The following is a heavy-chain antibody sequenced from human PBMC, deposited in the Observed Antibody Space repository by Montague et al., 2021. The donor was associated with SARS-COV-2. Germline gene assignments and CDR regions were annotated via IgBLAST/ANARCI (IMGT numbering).Heavy chain of an antibody. CDR2: NYLHGNA. J-gene: IGHJ4*02. CDR3: ARGRVTRAGFDY. Sequence: SETLSLTCSVCGYFIGTGYYWGWIRQSPGKGLEWIGSNYLHGNAYYNPSLSSRVTISLDTSNNQFSLRLTSVTTSDTAVYYCARGRVTRAGFDYWGQGIRVIVSS. V-gene: IGHV4-38-2*02. D-gene: IGHD2-21*02. CDR1: GYFIGTGYY.